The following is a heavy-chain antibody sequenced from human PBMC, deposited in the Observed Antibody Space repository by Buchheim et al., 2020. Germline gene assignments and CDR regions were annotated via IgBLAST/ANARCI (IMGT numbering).Heavy chain of an antibody. Sequence: HLHLQESGSGLVNPSQTLSLTCAVSGDSIHSGGYSWSWIRQPPGKGLEWIGYIYHSGTTHYNPSLKSRVTMSVDTSKNQFSLKLSSVTAADTAVYYCARALGYCSGGSCPARIWGQGTL. CDR3: ARALGYCSGGSCPARI. J-gene: IGHJ4*02. CDR2: IYHSGTT. CDR1: GDSIHSGGYS. D-gene: IGHD2-15*01. V-gene: IGHV4-30-2*01.